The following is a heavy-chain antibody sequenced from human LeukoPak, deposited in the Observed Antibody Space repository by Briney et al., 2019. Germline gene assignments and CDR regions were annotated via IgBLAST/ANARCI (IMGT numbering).Heavy chain of an antibody. Sequence: AGGSLRLSCAASGFTFSSYAMSWVRQAPGKGLEWVSAISGSGGSTYYADSVKGRFTISRDNSKNTLYLQMNSLRAEDTAVYYCAKMYYYDSSGYQFDYWGQGTLVTVSS. V-gene: IGHV3-23*01. CDR3: AKMYYYDSSGYQFDY. CDR1: GFTFSSYA. CDR2: ISGSGGST. D-gene: IGHD3-22*01. J-gene: IGHJ4*02.